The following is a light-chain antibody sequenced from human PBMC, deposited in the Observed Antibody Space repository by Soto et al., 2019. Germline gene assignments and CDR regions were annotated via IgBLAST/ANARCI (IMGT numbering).Light chain of an antibody. CDR1: SNDVGGYNY. J-gene: IGLJ1*01. CDR3: SSYTSSSTLGV. CDR2: DVS. Sequence: SVLTQPASVSGSPGQSITISCTGTSNDVGGYNYVSWYQQHPGKAPKLMIYDVSNRPSGVSNRFSGSKSGNTASLTISGLQAEDEADYYCSSYTSSSTLGVFGTGTKVTVL. V-gene: IGLV2-14*01.